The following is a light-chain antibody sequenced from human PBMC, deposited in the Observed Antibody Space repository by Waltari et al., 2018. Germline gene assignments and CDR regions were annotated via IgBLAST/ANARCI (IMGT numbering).Light chain of an antibody. V-gene: IGKV4-1*01. Sequence: DVVMTQSPDSLAVSLGERVTINCKSSQSILLLSNNENPLAWYQQKPGQPPKLLIYGASTRESGVPDRFSGSGSGTDFSLTISSLQAEDVAVYYCQQYYIPPWTFGRGTKVEIK. CDR2: GAS. CDR1: QSILLLSNNENP. J-gene: IGKJ1*01. CDR3: QQYYIPPWT.